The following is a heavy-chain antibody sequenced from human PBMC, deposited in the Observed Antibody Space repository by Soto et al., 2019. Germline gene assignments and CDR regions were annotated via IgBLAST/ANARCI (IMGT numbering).Heavy chain of an antibody. Sequence: GGSRRLSCAACGFTFSSYAMSWVRQAPGKGREWVSAISGSGGSTYYADSVKGRFTISRDNSKNTLYLQMNSQRAEDTAVYYCAKDTSRWLQYPSFDYWGQGTLVTVSS. D-gene: IGHD5-12*01. V-gene: IGHV3-23*01. CDR3: AKDTSRWLQYPSFDY. CDR2: ISGSGGST. CDR1: GFTFSSYA. J-gene: IGHJ4*02.